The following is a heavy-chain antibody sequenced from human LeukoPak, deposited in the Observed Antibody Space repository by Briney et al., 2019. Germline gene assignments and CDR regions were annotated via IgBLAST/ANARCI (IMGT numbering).Heavy chain of an antibody. Sequence: ASVKVSCKASGYTFTSYGISWVRQAPGQGLEWMGWISAYNGNTNYAQKLQGRVTMTTDTSTSTAYMELRSLRSDDTAVYYCARAVLNSSYYYMDAWGKGTTVTVSS. CDR2: ISAYNGNT. D-gene: IGHD2/OR15-2a*01. CDR1: GYTFTSYG. J-gene: IGHJ6*03. CDR3: ARAVLNSSYYYMDA. V-gene: IGHV1-18*01.